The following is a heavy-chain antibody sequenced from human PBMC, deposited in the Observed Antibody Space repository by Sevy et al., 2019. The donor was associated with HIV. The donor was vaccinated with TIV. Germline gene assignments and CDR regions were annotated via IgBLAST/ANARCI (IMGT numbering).Heavy chain of an antibody. CDR3: AKVWHGGGYYYYGMDV. V-gene: IGHV3-30*18. CDR2: ISYDGSNK. D-gene: IGHD3-16*01. CDR1: GFTFSSYG. Sequence: GGSLRLSCAASGFTFSSYGMHWVRQAPGKGLVWVAVISYDGSNKYYADSVKGRFTISRDNSKNTLYLQMNSLRAEDTAVYYCAKVWHGGGYYYYGMDVWGQGTTVTVSS. J-gene: IGHJ6*02.